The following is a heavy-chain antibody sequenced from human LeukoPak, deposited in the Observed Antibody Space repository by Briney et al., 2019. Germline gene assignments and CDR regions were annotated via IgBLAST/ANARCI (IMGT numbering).Heavy chain of an antibody. CDR1: GYTFTTYA. V-gene: IGHV1-2*02. D-gene: IGHD3-3*01. CDR2: INPNSGGT. CDR3: ARGVLRFLEWLYSAYMDV. J-gene: IGHJ6*03. Sequence: ASVKVSCKASGYTFTTYAMNWVRQAPGQGLEWMGWINPNSGGTNYAQKFQGRVTMTRDTSISTAYMELSRLRSDDTAVYYCARGVLRFLEWLYSAYMDVWGKGTTVTVSS.